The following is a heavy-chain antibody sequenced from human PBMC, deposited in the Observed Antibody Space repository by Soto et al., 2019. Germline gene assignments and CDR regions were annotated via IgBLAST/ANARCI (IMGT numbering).Heavy chain of an antibody. D-gene: IGHD3-3*01. CDR3: ARGPGFWSAYSSGAFDI. CDR1: GFTFSNYA. J-gene: IGHJ3*02. CDR2: ISYDGSNK. Sequence: QVQLVESGGGVVQPGRSLRLSCAASGFTFSNYAMHWVRLAPGKGLEWVAVISYDGSNKYYADSVKGRFTISRDNSNNTLYLQINSLRAEDTSVYYCARGPGFWSAYSSGAFDIWGQGTMVTVSS. V-gene: IGHV3-30-3*01.